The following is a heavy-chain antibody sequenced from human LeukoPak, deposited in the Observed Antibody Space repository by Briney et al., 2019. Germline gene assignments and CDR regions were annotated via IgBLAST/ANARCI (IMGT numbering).Heavy chain of an antibody. J-gene: IGHJ4*02. D-gene: IGHD6-19*01. CDR2: MNPEGGDI. CDR1: GYTFSSHD. V-gene: IGHV1-8*02. CDR3: AREGGRVPGKDYFDS. Sequence: ASVKVSCKAFGYTFSSHDINWVRQATGQRPEWIGWMNPEGGDIGYAQKFQGRVTMTRDTSIRTAYMELSSLTSEDTAVYFCAREGGRVPGKDYFDSWGQGTLVTVSS.